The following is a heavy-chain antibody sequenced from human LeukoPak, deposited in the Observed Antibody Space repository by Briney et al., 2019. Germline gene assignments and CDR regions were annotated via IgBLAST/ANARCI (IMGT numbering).Heavy chain of an antibody. CDR1: GFTFSGYT. CDR3: AREVSEGFDF. CDR2: FGTRSTSI. D-gene: IGHD3-22*01. Sequence: PGGSLRLSCTASGFTFSGYTMNWIRQAPRKGLEWVSSFGTRSTSIYHAGSVKGRFPISRDNAKNSLYLQMNSLRAEDTALYYCAREVSEGFDFWGQGTLVTVSS. J-gene: IGHJ4*02. V-gene: IGHV3-21*01.